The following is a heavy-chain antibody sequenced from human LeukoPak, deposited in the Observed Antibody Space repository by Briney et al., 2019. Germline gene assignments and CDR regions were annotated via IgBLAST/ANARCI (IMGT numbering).Heavy chain of an antibody. CDR1: GFTFSSYA. J-gene: IGHJ4*02. CDR2: ISSSSVYK. Sequence: SGGSLRLSCAASGFTFSSYAVSWVRQAPGKGLEWVSSISSSSVYKFYADSVKGRFTVSRDNAKSSLYLQMNSLRAEDTAVYYCAREDYNNYDIWGQGTLVTVSS. CDR3: AREDYNNYDI. D-gene: IGHD3-22*01. V-gene: IGHV3-21*01.